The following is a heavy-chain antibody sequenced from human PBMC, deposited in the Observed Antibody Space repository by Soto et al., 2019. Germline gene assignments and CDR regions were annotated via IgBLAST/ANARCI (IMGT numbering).Heavy chain of an antibody. D-gene: IGHD3-22*01. CDR3: ATYYYDASGYRGQLDY. CDR2: ISDHGKNK. J-gene: IGHJ4*02. V-gene: IGHV3-30*04. Sequence: VQLVEAGGGVVQPGRSLRLSCAASGFTFSDYAMQWVRQAPGKGLEWVTTISDHGKNKYYADSVKGRFTISRDNSVDTVYLQMKNLRAADTAVDYCATYYYDASGYRGQLDYWGQGTLVTVSS. CDR1: GFTFSDYA.